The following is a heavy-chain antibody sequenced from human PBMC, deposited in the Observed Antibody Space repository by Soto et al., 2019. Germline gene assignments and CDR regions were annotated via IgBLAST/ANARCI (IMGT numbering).Heavy chain of an antibody. CDR1: GFTFSSYW. D-gene: IGHD5-12*01. J-gene: IGHJ4*02. CDR3: ARDPDYSGYDIRD. CDR2: IKQDGSEK. Sequence: EVQLVESGGGLVQPGGSLRLSCAASGFTFSSYWMSWVRQAPGKGLEWVANIKQDGSEKYYVDSVKGRFTISRDNAKNYLYLQMNSLRAEDTAVYYCARDPDYSGYDIRDWGQGTLVTVSS. V-gene: IGHV3-7*01.